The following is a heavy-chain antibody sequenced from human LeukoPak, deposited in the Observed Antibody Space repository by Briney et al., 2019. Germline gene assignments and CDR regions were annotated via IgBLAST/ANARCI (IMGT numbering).Heavy chain of an antibody. D-gene: IGHD6-19*01. CDR1: GGSISSSSYY. V-gene: IGHV4-39*07. CDR3: ARALSLYSSAPEFYYMDV. CDR2: IYYSGST. Sequence: PSETLSLTCTVSGGSISSSSYYWGWIRQPPGKGLEWIGSIYYSGSTYYNPSLKSRVTISVDTSKNQFSLKLSSVTAADTAVYYCARALSLYSSAPEFYYMDVWGKGTTVTVSS. J-gene: IGHJ6*03.